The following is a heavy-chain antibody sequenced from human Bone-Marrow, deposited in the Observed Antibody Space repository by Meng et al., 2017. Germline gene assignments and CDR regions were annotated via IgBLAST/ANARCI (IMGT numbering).Heavy chain of an antibody. CDR1: GGSISSIHW. CDR3: ASWIYSCGWQ. J-gene: IGHJ4*02. CDR2: IYHGGDT. V-gene: IGHV4/OR15-8*02. D-gene: IGHD6-19*01. Sequence: QVRPQNSAPGVVKPSGTLSPTCVVSGGSISSIHWWSWVRQPPGKGLEWIGEIYHGGDTNYNPSLKSRVTIAIDKSKNQFSLKLSSVTAADTAVYYCASWIYSCGWQWGQGALVTVSS.